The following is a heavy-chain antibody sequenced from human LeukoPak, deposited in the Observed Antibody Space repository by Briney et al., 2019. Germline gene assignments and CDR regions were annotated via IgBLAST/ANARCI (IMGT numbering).Heavy chain of an antibody. V-gene: IGHV4-31*03. CDR3: ARGGGGYDSSSYYYYFDY. CDR2: IYYSGST. CDR1: GGSISSGGSY. J-gene: IGHJ4*02. Sequence: PSETLSLTCTVSGGSISSGGSYWNWIRQHPGKGLEWIGYIYYSGSTYYNPSLKSRVTISVDTSKNQFSLKLSSVTAADTAVYYCARGGGGYDSSSYYYYFDYWGQGTLVTVSS. D-gene: IGHD3-22*01.